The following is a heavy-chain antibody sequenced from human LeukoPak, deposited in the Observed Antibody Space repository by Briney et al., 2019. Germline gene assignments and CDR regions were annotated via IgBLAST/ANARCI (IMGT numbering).Heavy chain of an antibody. CDR2: ISAYNGNT. CDR1: GYTFTSYG. Sequence: GASVKVSCKASGYTFTSYGISWVRQAPGQGLEWMGWISAYNGNTNYAQKLQGRVTMTTDTSTSTAYMELRGLRSDDTAVYYCARDPLGYYYDSSGYLDYWGQGTLVTVSS. V-gene: IGHV1-18*01. J-gene: IGHJ4*02. CDR3: ARDPLGYYYDSSGYLDY. D-gene: IGHD3-22*01.